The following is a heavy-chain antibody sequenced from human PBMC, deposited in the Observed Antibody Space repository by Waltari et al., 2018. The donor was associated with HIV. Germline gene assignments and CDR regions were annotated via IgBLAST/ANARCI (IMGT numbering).Heavy chain of an antibody. V-gene: IGHV3-21*01. CDR1: GFTFSSYG. D-gene: IGHD6-19*01. J-gene: IGHJ6*02. Sequence: EVQLVESGGGLVKPGGSLRLSCAGSGFTFSSYGRNWVRQAPGKGLDGVAYISSSSGHMKYADSVKGRFTISRDNAKNSLYLQINSLRAEDTAVYYCASRSSGRVAYGLDVWGQGTTVIVSS. CDR3: ASRSSGRVAYGLDV. CDR2: ISSSSGHM.